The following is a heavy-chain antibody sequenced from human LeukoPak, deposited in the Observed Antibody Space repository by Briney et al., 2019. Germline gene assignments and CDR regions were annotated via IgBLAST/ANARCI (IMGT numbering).Heavy chain of an antibody. CDR3: ARDDTYYYDSSGYLDY. J-gene: IGHJ4*02. D-gene: IGHD3-22*01. V-gene: IGHV3-48*03. CDR1: GFTFSSYE. Sequence: GGSLRLSCAASGFTFSSYEMNWVRQAPGEGLEWVSYISSSGSTIYYADSVKGRFTISRDNAKNSLYLQMNSLRAEDTAVYYCARDDTYYYDSSGYLDYWGQGTLVTVSS. CDR2: ISSSGSTI.